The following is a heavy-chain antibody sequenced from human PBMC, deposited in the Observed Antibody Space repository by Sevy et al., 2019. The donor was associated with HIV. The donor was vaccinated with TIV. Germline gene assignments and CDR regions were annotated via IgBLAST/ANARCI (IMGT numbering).Heavy chain of an antibody. Sequence: GGSLRLSCAASGFTFSSYAMSWVRQAPGKGLEWVSAISGSGGSTYYADSVKGRFTISRDNSKNTLYLQMNSLRAEDTAVYYCAKHGIVVTRGGYFDYWGQGTLVTVSA. CDR1: GFTFSSYA. V-gene: IGHV3-23*01. J-gene: IGHJ4*02. D-gene: IGHD6-19*01. CDR2: ISGSGGST. CDR3: AKHGIVVTRGGYFDY.